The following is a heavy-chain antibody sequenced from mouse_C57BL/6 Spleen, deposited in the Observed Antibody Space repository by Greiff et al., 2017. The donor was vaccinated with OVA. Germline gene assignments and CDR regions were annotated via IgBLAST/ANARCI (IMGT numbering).Heavy chain of an antibody. CDR1: GYSITSGYY. J-gene: IGHJ4*01. CDR3: ARQGYDYDDYYAMDY. CDR2: ISYDGSN. V-gene: IGHV3-6*01. Sequence: EVQLVESGPGLVKPSQSLSLTCSVTGYSITSGYYWNWIRQFPGNKLEWMGYISYDGSNNYNPSLKNRISITRYTSKNQFFLKLNSVTTEDTATYYCARQGYDYDDYYAMDYWGQGTSVTVSS. D-gene: IGHD2-4*01.